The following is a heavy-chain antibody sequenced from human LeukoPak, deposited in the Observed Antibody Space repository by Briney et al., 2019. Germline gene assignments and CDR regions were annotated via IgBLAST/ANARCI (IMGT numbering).Heavy chain of an antibody. CDR3: AALKGGHFDY. J-gene: IGHJ4*02. V-gene: IGHV3-30-3*01. CDR2: ISYDGSNK. CDR1: GFTFSSYA. Sequence: GSLRLSCAASGFTFSSYAMHWVRQAPGKGLEWVALISYDGSNKYYADSVKGRFTISRDNSKNTLYLQMNSLRAEDTAVYYCAALKGGHFDYWGQGTLVTVSS. D-gene: IGHD3-16*01.